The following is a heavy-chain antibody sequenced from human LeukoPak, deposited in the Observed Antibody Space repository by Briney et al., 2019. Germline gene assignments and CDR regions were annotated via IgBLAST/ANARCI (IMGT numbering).Heavy chain of an antibody. Sequence: PGGSLRLSCAASGFTFSNAWMSWVRQAPGKGLEWVGRIKSKTDGGTTDYAAPVKGRFTISRDDSKNTLYLQMNSLRTEDTAVYYCTTEDGYSYGYDYWGQGTLVTVSS. CDR1: GFTFSNAW. CDR2: IKSKTDGGTT. CDR3: TTEDGYSYGYDY. D-gene: IGHD5-18*01. V-gene: IGHV3-15*01. J-gene: IGHJ4*02.